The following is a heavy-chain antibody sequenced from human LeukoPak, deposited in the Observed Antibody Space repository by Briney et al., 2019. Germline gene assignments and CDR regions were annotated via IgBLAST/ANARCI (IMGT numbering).Heavy chain of an antibody. CDR2: INHSGST. CDR3: AGPRYWNRSNYYMDV. V-gene: IGHV4-34*01. Sequence: SETLSLTCAVYGGSFSGYYWSWIRQPPGKGLEWIGEINHSGSTNYNPSLKSRVTISVDTSKNQFSLKLSSVTAADTAVYYCAGPRYWNRSNYYMDVWGKGTTVTVSS. CDR1: GGSFSGYY. J-gene: IGHJ6*03. D-gene: IGHD1-1*01.